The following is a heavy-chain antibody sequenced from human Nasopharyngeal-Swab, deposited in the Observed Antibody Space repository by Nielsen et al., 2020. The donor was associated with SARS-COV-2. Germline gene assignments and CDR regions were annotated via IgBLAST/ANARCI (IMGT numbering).Heavy chain of an antibody. Sequence: WIRQPPGKGLEWVSSISSSSSYIYYADSVKGRFTISRDNAKNSLYLQMNSLRAEDTAVYYCAKGQGSSSYGMDVWGQGTTVTVSS. V-gene: IGHV3-21*01. J-gene: IGHJ6*02. D-gene: IGHD6-6*01. CDR3: AKGQGSSSYGMDV. CDR2: ISSSSSYI.